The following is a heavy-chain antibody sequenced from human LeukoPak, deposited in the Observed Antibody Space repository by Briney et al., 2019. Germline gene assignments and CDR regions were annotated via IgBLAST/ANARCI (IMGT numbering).Heavy chain of an antibody. Sequence: KPSATLSLTCAVSGVSISPYYWAWIRQPPGKGLEWIGYIHTSGSNNQYPSLKSRVTISVDKSKNHFSLRLTSVTAADTAVYYCARLSAAVHLGAFDLWGQGTMVTVSS. CDR3: ARLSAAVHLGAFDL. CDR1: GVSISPYY. CDR2: IHTSGSN. D-gene: IGHD3-3*01. V-gene: IGHV4-4*09. J-gene: IGHJ3*01.